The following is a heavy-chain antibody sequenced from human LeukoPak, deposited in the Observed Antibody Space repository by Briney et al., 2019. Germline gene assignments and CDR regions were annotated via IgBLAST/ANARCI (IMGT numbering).Heavy chain of an antibody. D-gene: IGHD6-13*01. CDR2: IIPIFGTA. CDR3: ARRIAAAGDAFDI. Sequence: ASVKVSCKASGGTFSSYAISWVRQAPGQGLEWMGGIIPIFGTANYAQKFQGRVTITADESTSTAYMELSSLKASDTAMYYCARRIAAAGDAFDIWGQGTMVTVSS. V-gene: IGHV1-69*13. CDR1: GGTFSSYA. J-gene: IGHJ3*02.